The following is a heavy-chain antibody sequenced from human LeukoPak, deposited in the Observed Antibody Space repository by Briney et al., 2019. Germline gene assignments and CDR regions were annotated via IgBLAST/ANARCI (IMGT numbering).Heavy chain of an antibody. D-gene: IGHD3-10*01. Sequence: ASAKVSCKASGYTFTSYDISWVRQATGQGLEWMGWMNPISGNTGYTQKFQGRVTMTRNTSISTAYMELSSLRSEDTAVYYCARAVHGSGSYYPSFYWGQGTLVTVSS. CDR1: GYTFTSYD. CDR2: MNPISGNT. V-gene: IGHV1-8*02. CDR3: ARAVHGSGSYYPSFY. J-gene: IGHJ4*02.